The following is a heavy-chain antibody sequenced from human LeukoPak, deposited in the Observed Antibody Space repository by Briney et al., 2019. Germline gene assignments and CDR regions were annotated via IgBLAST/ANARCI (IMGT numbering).Heavy chain of an antibody. D-gene: IGHD3-16*01. Sequence: GGSLRLSCAASGFTFDDYAMHWVRQAPGKGLEWVSGISWNSGSIGYADSVKGRFTISRDNAKNSLYLQMNSLRAEDTALYYCAKEIGWVGGVYYFDYWGQGTLVTVSS. V-gene: IGHV3-9*01. CDR1: GFTFDDYA. J-gene: IGHJ4*02. CDR2: ISWNSGSI. CDR3: AKEIGWVGGVYYFDY.